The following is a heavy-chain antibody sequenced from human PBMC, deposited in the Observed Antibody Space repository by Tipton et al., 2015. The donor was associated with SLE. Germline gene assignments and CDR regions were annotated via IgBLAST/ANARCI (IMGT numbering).Heavy chain of an antibody. D-gene: IGHD5-12*01. CDR3: ARDQVGYSGYTSFYYMDV. V-gene: IGHV4-31*03. CDR1: GGSISSGGYY. J-gene: IGHJ6*03. CDR2: IHYSGST. Sequence: TLSLTCIVSGGSISSGGYYWSWIRQYPGKGLEWIGYIHYSGSTNYNPSLKSRVTISVDRSENQFSLKLSSVTAADTAVYYCARDQVGYSGYTSFYYMDVWGKGTTVTVSS.